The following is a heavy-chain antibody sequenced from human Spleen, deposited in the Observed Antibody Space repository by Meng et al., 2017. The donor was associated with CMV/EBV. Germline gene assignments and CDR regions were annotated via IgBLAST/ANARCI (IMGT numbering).Heavy chain of an antibody. CDR3: ARLWIPSRGGFDP. CDR1: GYSFINYW. CDR2: IYAGDSDT. Sequence: GESLKISCKGSGYSFINYWIAWVRQVPGQGLEWVGIIYAGDSDTRYSPSFQGHVTISVDKSISTAYLQWSSLKASDTAIYYCARLWIPSRGGFDPWGQGTLVT. J-gene: IGHJ5*02. D-gene: IGHD5-12*01. V-gene: IGHV5-51*01.